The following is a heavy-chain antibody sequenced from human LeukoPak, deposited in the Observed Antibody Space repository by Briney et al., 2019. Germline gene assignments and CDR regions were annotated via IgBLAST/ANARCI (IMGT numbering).Heavy chain of an antibody. CDR2: IYHSGST. CDR1: GYSISSAYY. CDR3: VRRVRYFGQNDY. D-gene: IGHD3-9*01. Sequence: SETLSLTCTVSGYSISSAYYWGWIRQPPGKGLEWIGSIYHSGSTYYNPSLKSRVTISVDTSKNQISLKLSSVTAADSAVYYCVRRVRYFGQNDYWGQGTLVTVSS. J-gene: IGHJ4*02. V-gene: IGHV4-38-2*02.